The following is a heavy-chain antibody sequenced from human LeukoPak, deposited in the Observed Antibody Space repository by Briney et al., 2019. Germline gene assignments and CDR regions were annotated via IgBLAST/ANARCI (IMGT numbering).Heavy chain of an antibody. V-gene: IGHV1-18*01. CDR3: ARDAVHGSNVYIWFDL. Sequence: ASVKVTCKPSGYTFASYGISWVRQAPGQGLEWMGWISAYNGNTNYVQKFHGRVTMTTDTSTSTAYMEVRSLRSDDTAVYYCARDAVHGSNVYIWFDLWGQGTLVTVSS. CDR2: ISAYNGNT. J-gene: IGHJ5*02. CDR1: GYTFASYG. D-gene: IGHD1-26*01.